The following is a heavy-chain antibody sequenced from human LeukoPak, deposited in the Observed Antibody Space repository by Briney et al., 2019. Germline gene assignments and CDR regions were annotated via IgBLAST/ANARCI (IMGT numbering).Heavy chain of an antibody. V-gene: IGHV4-59*01. D-gene: IGHD2-15*01. CDR3: ARDLSEAGGGYDAFDI. Sequence: SETLSLTCTVSGGSISSYYWSWIRQPPGKGLEWIGYICYSGSTNYNPSLKSRVTISVDTSKNQFSLKLSSVTAADTAVYYCARDLSEAGGGYDAFDIWGQGTMVTVSS. J-gene: IGHJ3*02. CDR2: ICYSGST. CDR1: GGSISSYY.